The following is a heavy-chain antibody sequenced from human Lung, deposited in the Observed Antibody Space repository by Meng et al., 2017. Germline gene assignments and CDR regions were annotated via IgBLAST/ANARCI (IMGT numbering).Heavy chain of an antibody. CDR3: ARGPTTMAHDFDY. V-gene: IGHV4-34*01. J-gene: IGHJ4*02. CDR1: GGSFSDYY. Sequence: QVQLPQGGAGLFKPSETLSLTCVVSGGSFSDYYWSWIRQPPGKGLEWIGEINHSGSTNYNPSLESRATISVDTSQNNLSLKLSSVTAADSAVYYCARGPTTMAHDFDYWGQGTLVTVSS. CDR2: INHSGST. D-gene: IGHD4-11*01.